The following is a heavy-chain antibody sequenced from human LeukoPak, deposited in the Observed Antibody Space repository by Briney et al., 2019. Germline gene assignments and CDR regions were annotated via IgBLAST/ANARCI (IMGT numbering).Heavy chain of an antibody. Sequence: PGGSLRLSCAASGFTFNSYWMNWVRQAPGKGLEWVANIKRDGSEKYYVDSVKGRFTISRDNAKNSLDLQMNSRRVEDTAVYYCARLGPASSGWPESFDYWGQGTLVTVSS. D-gene: IGHD6-19*01. J-gene: IGHJ4*02. CDR2: IKRDGSEK. CDR1: GFTFNSYW. CDR3: ARLGPASSGWPESFDY. V-gene: IGHV3-7*03.